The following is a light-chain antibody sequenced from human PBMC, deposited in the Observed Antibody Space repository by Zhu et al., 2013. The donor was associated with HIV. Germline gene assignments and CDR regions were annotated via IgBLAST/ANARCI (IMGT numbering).Light chain of an antibody. V-gene: IGKV3-15*01. CDR2: GAS. CDR3: QQYNNWPRT. J-gene: IGKJ1*01. Sequence: EILMTQSPATLSVSSGERATLSCRATQSVGSNLAWYQQKPGQAPRLLIYGASTRATGIPGRFSGSGSGTAFTLTISSLQSQDFAVYYCQQYNNWPRTFGQGTKVEIK. CDR1: QSVGSN.